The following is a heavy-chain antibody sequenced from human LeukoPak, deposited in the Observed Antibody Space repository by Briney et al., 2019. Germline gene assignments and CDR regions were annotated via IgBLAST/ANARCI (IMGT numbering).Heavy chain of an antibody. J-gene: IGHJ6*02. D-gene: IGHD2-15*01. CDR2: IYTSGST. Sequence: PSETLSLTCTVSGGSISSYYWSWIRQPAGKGLEWIGRIYTSGSTNYNPSLKSRVTMPVDTSKNQFSLKLSSLTAPDTAVYYGAXELPGLDYYYYGMDVWGQGTTVTVSS. CDR1: GGSISSYY. CDR3: AXELPGLDYYYYGMDV. V-gene: IGHV4-4*07.